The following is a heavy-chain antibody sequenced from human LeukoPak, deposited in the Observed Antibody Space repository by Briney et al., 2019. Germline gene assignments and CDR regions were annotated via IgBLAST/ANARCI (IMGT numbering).Heavy chain of an antibody. J-gene: IGHJ5*02. D-gene: IGHD3-10*01. V-gene: IGHV4-59*01. CDR1: GASFITYY. CDR3: AGAYYYGTVKAFDP. CDR2: IYYSGST. Sequence: SETLSLTCTVSGASFITYYWNWIRQSPGKGLEWIWHIYYSGSTKYNPALKSRVTIPVDTSKNQFSLKLSSVTAAVTAVDYCAGAYYYGTVKAFDPWGQGTLVTVSS.